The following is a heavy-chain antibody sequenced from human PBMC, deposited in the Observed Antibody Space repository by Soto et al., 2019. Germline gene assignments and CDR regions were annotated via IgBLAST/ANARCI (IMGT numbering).Heavy chain of an antibody. CDR2: IIPIFDTA. V-gene: IGHV1-69*13. J-gene: IGHJ5*02. CDR3: ARDRGPSSGYYPYWFDP. CDR1: GGTFGICA. D-gene: IGHD3-22*01. Sequence: SVKVCCKASGGTFGICASTWVRQAPGQGLEWMGEIIPIFDTANYAQKFQGRVTITADESTSTAYMELSSLRSEDTAVYYCARDRGPSSGYYPYWFDPWGQGTLVTVS.